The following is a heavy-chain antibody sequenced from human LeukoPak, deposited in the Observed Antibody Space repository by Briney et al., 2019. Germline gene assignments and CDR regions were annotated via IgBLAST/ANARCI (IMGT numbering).Heavy chain of an antibody. CDR2: IYSGGST. CDR3: VKSRRVGANQRGLFDY. J-gene: IGHJ4*02. D-gene: IGHD1-26*01. Sequence: GGSLRLSCAASGFTVSSNYMSWVRQAPGKGLEWVSVIYSGGSTYYADSVKGRFTISRDNSKNTVYLQMNSLRADDTAVYYCVKSRRVGANQRGLFDYWGQGTLVTVSP. CDR1: GFTVSSNY. V-gene: IGHV3-53*01.